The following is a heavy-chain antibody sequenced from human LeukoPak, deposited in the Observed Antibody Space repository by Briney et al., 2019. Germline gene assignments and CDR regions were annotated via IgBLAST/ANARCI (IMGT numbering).Heavy chain of an antibody. J-gene: IGHJ4*02. CDR1: GFTFSNYW. Sequence: GGSLRLSCAASGFTFSNYWMSWVRQAPGKGLEWVADIKRHGIEKHYVDAVRGRFTISRDNAKNSLYLQMNSLRAEDTAVYYCVLNMVGGQIFDFWGQGTLVTVSS. D-gene: IGHD3-10*01. CDR3: VLNMVGGQIFDF. CDR2: IKRHGIEK. V-gene: IGHV3-7*01.